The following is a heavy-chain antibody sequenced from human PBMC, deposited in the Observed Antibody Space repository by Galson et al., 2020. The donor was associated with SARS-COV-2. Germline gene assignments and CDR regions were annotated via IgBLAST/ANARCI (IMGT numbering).Heavy chain of an antibody. CDR3: AAFGYSSSWVLDV. CDR1: GFTFTSSA. CDR2: IIVGSGNT. V-gene: IGHV1-58*02. J-gene: IGHJ6*02. Sequence: SVKVSCKASGFTFTSSAMQWVRQARGQRLEWIGWIIVGSGNTNYAQKFQERVTITRDMSTSTAYMELSSLRSEDTAVYYCAAFGYSSSWVLDVWGQGTTVTVSS. D-gene: IGHD6-13*01.